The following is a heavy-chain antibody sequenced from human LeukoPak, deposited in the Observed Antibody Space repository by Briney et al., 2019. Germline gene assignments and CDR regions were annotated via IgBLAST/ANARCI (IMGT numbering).Heavy chain of an antibody. CDR3: ASNLYSSRTYYYGMDV. V-gene: IGHV4-34*01. CDR1: GGSFSGYY. Sequence: SETLSLTCALYGGSFSGYYWSWIRQPPGKGLEWIGEINHSGSTNYNPSLKSRVTISVDTSKNQFSLKLSSVTAADTAVYYCASNLYSSRTYYYGMDVWGQGTTVTVSS. J-gene: IGHJ6*02. CDR2: INHSGST. D-gene: IGHD6-13*01.